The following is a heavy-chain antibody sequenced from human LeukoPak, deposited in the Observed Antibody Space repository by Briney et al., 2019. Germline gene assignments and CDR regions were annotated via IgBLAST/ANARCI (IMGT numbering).Heavy chain of an antibody. CDR2: ISSSSTYI. J-gene: IGHJ4*02. D-gene: IGHD6-19*01. V-gene: IGHV3-21*01. CDR1: GFTFSSYN. CDR3: ARLCSSGWFFDY. Sequence: GGSLRLSCAASGFTFSSYNMNWVRQAPGKGLEWVSSISSSSTYIYYADSVKGRFTISRDNAKNSLYLQMNSLRAEDTAVYYCARLCSSGWFFDYWGQGTLATVSS.